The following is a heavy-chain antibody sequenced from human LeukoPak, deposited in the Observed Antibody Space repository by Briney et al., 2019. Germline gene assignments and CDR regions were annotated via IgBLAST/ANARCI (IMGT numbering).Heavy chain of an antibody. Sequence: SETLSLTCTVSGGSISNYYWNWLRQPPGKGLESIGYIYYTGKTNYNPSLKSRVTISVDTSNNQFSLKLSSVTAADTAVYYCATLRGSKMATIDYWGQGTLVTVSS. V-gene: IGHV4-59*01. J-gene: IGHJ4*02. CDR1: GGSISNYY. CDR3: ATLRGSKMATIDY. D-gene: IGHD5-24*01. CDR2: IYYTGKT.